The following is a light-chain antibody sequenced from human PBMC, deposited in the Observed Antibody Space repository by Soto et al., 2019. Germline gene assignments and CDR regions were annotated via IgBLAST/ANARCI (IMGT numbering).Light chain of an antibody. J-gene: IGKJ4*01. CDR2: DSS. CDR3: QQRSNWPLT. V-gene: IGKV3-11*01. CDR1: RRVSSF. Sequence: EIVLTQSPDIMYLSTGERATLSCRASRRVSSFLAGYQQKPCQAPTLLIYDSSKRATGITTMFSGSGSGTDCTLTISSLEPEDFAVYYCQQRSNWPLTFGGGTKVEIK.